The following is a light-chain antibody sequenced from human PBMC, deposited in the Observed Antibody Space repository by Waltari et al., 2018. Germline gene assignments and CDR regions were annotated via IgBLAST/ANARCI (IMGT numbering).Light chain of an antibody. CDR2: EAS. CDR3: QHYNIYPVM. CDR1: QSISDW. Sequence: DIQMTQSPSTLSASVGDRVTITCRASQSISDWVAWYQHKPGNAPNLLIYEASCFDSGVPSRFSGSGSGAEFTHTISSLQPDDFATYYCQHYNIYPVMFGQGTRLEIK. V-gene: IGKV1-5*03. J-gene: IGKJ5*01.